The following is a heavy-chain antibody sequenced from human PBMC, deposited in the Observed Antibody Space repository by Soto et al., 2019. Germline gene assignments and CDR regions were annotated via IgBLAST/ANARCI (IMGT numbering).Heavy chain of an antibody. J-gene: IGHJ3*02. CDR3: ARDHGAVADDAFDM. CDR2: INADNGNT. D-gene: IGHD6-19*01. V-gene: IGHV1-3*01. Sequence: QVQLVQSGAEVKKPGASVKVSCKASGYTFTSHIMHWVRQAPGQRLEWMGWINADNGNTKYSQQLQGRVTITRDTSASTAYRELSSLRSEDTAVYYCARDHGAVADDAFDMWGQGTMVTVSS. CDR1: GYTFTSHI.